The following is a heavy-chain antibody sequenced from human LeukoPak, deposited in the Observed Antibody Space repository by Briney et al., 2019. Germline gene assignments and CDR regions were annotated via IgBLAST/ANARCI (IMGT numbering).Heavy chain of an antibody. CDR1: GGSISSSSYY. J-gene: IGHJ4*02. CDR2: IYYSGST. V-gene: IGHV4-39*01. D-gene: IGHD6-19*01. CDR3: ARQGAGIAVAASPFDY. Sequence: SETLSLTCTVSGGSISSSSYYWGWICQPPGKGLEWIGSIYYSGSTYYNPSLKSRVTISVDTSKNQFSLKLSSVTAADTAVYYCARQGAGIAVAASPFDYWGQGTLVTVSS.